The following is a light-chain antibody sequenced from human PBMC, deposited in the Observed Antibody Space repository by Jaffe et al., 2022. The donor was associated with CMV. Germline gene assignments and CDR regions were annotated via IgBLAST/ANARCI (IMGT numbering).Light chain of an antibody. CDR1: QTLSND. Sequence: EIVLTQSPATLSLSPGDRAALSCRASQTLSNDIAWYQHKPGQAPRLLIYATSTRATGIPARFTGSGSGTAFTLTISGLQPEDFAVYYCQQRNSWPPAFGGGTKVEI. CDR3: QQRNSWPPA. J-gene: IGKJ4*01. CDR2: ATS. V-gene: IGKV3-11*01.